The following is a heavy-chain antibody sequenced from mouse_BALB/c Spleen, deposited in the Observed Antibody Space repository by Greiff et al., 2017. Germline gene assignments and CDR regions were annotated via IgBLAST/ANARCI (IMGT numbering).Heavy chain of an antibody. Sequence: QVQLMESGPGLVAPSQSLSITCTVSGFSLTSYGVHWVRQPPGKGLEWLGVIWAGGSTNYNSALMSRMSISKDNSKSQVFLKMNSLQTDDTAMYYCARDRCLPYAMDYWGQGTTVTVSS. CDR1: GFSLTSYG. V-gene: IGHV2-9*02. CDR2: IWAGGST. CDR3: ARDRCLPYAMDY. J-gene: IGHJ4*01.